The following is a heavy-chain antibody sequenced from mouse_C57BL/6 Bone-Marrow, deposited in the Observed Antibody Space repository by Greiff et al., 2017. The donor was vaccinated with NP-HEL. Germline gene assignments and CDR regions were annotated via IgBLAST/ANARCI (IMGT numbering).Heavy chain of an antibody. CDR2: IWGDGST. Sequence: QVQLKESGPGLVAPSQSLSITCTVSGFSLTSYGVSWVRQPPGKGLEWLGVIWGDGSTNYHSALISRLSISQDNSKSQVFLKLNSLQTDDPATYYCSKQGTGSWFAYWGQGTLVTVSA. CDR3: SKQGTGSWFAY. D-gene: IGHD4-1*01. V-gene: IGHV2-3*01. CDR1: GFSLTSYG. J-gene: IGHJ3*01.